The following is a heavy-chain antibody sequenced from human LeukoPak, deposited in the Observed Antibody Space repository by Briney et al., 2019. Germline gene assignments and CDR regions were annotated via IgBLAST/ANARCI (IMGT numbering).Heavy chain of an antibody. D-gene: IGHD3-3*01. CDR3: ARGRRDYDFWSGHYYFDY. V-gene: IGHV4-59*12. CDR1: GGSISSYY. Sequence: SETLSLTCTVSGGSISSYYWSWIRQPPGKGLEWIGYIYYSGSTNYNPSLKSRVTISVDTSKNQFSLKLSSVTAADTAVYYCARGRRDYDFWSGHYYFDYWGQGTLVTVSS. J-gene: IGHJ4*02. CDR2: IYYSGST.